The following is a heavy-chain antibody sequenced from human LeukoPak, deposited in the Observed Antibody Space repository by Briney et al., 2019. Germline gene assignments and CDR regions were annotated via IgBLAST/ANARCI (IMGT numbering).Heavy chain of an antibody. CDR2: ISAYNGNT. Sequence: ASVKVSCKASGYTFTSYGISWVRQAPGQGLEWMGWISAYNGNTNYAQKLQGRVTMTTDTSTSTAYMELRSLRSDDTAVYYCGRALLGGSDIYTPFSYWGQGTLVTVSS. CDR3: GRALLGGSDIYTPFSY. V-gene: IGHV1-18*01. D-gene: IGHD3-10*01. J-gene: IGHJ4*02. CDR1: GYTFTSYG.